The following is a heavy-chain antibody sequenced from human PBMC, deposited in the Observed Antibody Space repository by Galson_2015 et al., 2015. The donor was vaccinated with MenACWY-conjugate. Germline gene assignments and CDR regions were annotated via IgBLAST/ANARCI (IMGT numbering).Heavy chain of an antibody. CDR2: IRCKANSYAT. J-gene: IGHJ3*01. CDR1: GFTFSDSA. CDR3: TRLWFGELSQDYALDV. V-gene: IGHV3-73*01. D-gene: IGHD3-10*01. Sequence: SLRLSCAASGFTFSDSAMHWVRQASGKGLEWVGGIRCKANSYATAYAASVKGRFTISRDDSKNTPYLQMNSLKTEDTAVYYCTRLWFGELSQDYALDVWGQGTMVTVSS.